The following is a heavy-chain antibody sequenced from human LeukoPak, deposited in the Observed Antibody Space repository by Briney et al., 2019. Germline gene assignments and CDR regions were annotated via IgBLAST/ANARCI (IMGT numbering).Heavy chain of an antibody. V-gene: IGHV3-21*01. J-gene: IGHJ4*02. CDR3: ARGFGGYCSSTSCLVTIDY. Sequence: GGSLRLSCAASGFTFSSYTMNWVRQAPGKRPEWVSSICSTRTYICYADSLKGRFTVSRDNAKNSLYLQMDSLRAEDTAVYYCARGFGGYCSSTSCLVTIDYWGQGTLVTVSS. CDR1: GFTFSSYT. D-gene: IGHD2-2*01. CDR2: ICSTRTYI.